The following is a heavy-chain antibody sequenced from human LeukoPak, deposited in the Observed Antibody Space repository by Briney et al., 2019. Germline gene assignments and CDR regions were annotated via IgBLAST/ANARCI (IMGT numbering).Heavy chain of an antibody. Sequence: SVKVSCKASGGTFSSYAISWVRQAPGQGLEWMGGIIPIFGTANYAQKFQGRVTITANKSTSTAYMELSSLRSEDTAVYYCARDGAKIAAAGTFDYWGQGTLVTVSS. V-gene: IGHV1-69*06. J-gene: IGHJ4*02. CDR1: GGTFSSYA. CDR3: ARDGAKIAAAGTFDY. CDR2: IIPIFGTA. D-gene: IGHD6-13*01.